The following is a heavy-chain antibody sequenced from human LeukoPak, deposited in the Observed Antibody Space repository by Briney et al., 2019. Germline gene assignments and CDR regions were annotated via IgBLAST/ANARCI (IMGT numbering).Heavy chain of an antibody. Sequence: GGSLRLSCAASGFTFSSYAMHWVRQAPGKGLGWVAVISYDGGYKHYADSVKGRFTISRDNSKNTLYLQMNSLRAEDTAVYYCARDLGSSYYYNWFDPWGQGTLVTVSS. V-gene: IGHV3-30*04. CDR1: GFTFSSYA. CDR2: ISYDGGYK. J-gene: IGHJ5*02. CDR3: ARDLGSSYYYNWFDP. D-gene: IGHD1-26*01.